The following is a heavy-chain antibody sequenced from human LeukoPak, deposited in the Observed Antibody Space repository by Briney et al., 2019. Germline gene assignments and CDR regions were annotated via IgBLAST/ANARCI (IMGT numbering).Heavy chain of an antibody. CDR1: GYTFTDYY. D-gene: IGHD5-24*01. V-gene: IGHV1-69-2*01. Sequence: GASVKVSCKASGYTFTDYYMHWVQQAPGEGLEWMGRVDPEDGETIYAEKFQGRVTITADTSTDTASMELSSLRSEDTAVYYCAKGEMATIDYWGQGTLVTVSS. CDR3: AKGEMATIDY. CDR2: VDPEDGET. J-gene: IGHJ4*02.